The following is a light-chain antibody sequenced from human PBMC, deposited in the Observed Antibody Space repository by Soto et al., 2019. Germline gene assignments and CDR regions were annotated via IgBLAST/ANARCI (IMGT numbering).Light chain of an antibody. Sequence: QSVLTQPPSVSGAPGQRVTISCTGSSSNIGAGYGVRWYQQLPGAVPKLIIYGSNHRPSGVPDRISGSKSGTSATLAITGLQAEDEADYYCQSYDNSLSGGVFGGGTKLTVL. CDR1: SSNIGAGYG. J-gene: IGLJ3*02. CDR3: QSYDNSLSGGV. V-gene: IGLV1-40*01. CDR2: GSN.